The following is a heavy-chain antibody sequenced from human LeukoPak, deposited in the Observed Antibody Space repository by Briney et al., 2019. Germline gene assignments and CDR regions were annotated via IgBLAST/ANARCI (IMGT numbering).Heavy chain of an antibody. J-gene: IGHJ4*02. CDR1: GFTFSSYA. V-gene: IGHV3-30*04. Sequence: GGSLRLSCAASGFTFSSYAMHWVRQAPGKGLEWVAVISYDGSNKYYADSVKGRFTISRDNSKNTLYLQMNSLRAEDTVVYYCARDGFDYWGQGTLVTVSS. CDR3: ARDGFDY. CDR2: ISYDGSNK.